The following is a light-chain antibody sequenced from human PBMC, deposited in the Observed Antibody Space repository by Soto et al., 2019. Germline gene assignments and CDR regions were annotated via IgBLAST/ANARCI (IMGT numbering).Light chain of an antibody. Sequence: QSVLTQPPSASGTPGQRVTISCSGSSSNIGSNSVNWYRHLPGTAPKLLIYYNDQRPSGVPDRFSGSKSGTSASLAISGLQSDDEADYYCAAWDDSLRGWVLGGGTKVTVL. V-gene: IGLV1-44*01. CDR3: AAWDDSLRGWV. CDR1: SSNIGSNS. J-gene: IGLJ3*02. CDR2: YND.